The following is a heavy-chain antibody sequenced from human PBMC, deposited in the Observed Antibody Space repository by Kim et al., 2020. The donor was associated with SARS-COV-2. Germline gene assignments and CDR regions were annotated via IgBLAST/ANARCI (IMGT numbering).Heavy chain of an antibody. D-gene: IGHD3-10*01. J-gene: IGHJ3*02. CDR3: ARVSVWFGELYDAFDI. CDR2: MNPNSGNT. CDR1: GYTFTSYD. V-gene: IGHV1-8*01. Sequence: ASVKVSCKASGYTFTSYDINWVRQATGQGLEWMGWMNPNSGNTGYAQKFQGRVTMTRNTSISTAYMELSSLRSEDTAVYYCARVSVWFGELYDAFDIWGQGTMVTVSS.